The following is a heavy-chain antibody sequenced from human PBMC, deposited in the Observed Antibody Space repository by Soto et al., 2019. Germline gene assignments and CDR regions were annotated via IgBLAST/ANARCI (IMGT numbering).Heavy chain of an antibody. CDR1: GGSVSSGSYY. J-gene: IGHJ4*02. V-gene: IGHV4-31*03. CDR2: IYYTGNT. D-gene: IGHD3-3*01. Sequence: SETLSLTCTVSGGSVSSGSYYWSWIRQHPGRGLEWIGYIYYTGNTYYNQSLKSRLAISVDTSKNQFSLKLTSVTAADTAVYYCARDPRIAYYHAHWGQGPLVTVSS. CDR3: ARDPRIAYYHAH.